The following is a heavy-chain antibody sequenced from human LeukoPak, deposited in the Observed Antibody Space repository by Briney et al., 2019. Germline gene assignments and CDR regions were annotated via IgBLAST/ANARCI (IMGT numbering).Heavy chain of an antibody. CDR1: GGTFSSYA. CDR2: IIPIFGTA. J-gene: IGHJ4*02. Sequence: SVKVSCKASGGTFSSYAISWVRQAPGQGLEWMGGIIPIFGTANHAQKFQGRVTITADESTSTAYMELRSLRSDDTAVYYCARGNHRIAVAGTDFDYWGQGTLVTVSS. D-gene: IGHD6-19*01. CDR3: ARGNHRIAVAGTDFDY. V-gene: IGHV1-69*01.